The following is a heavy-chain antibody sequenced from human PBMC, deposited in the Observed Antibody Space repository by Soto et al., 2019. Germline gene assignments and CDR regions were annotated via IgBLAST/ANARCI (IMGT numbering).Heavy chain of an antibody. J-gene: IGHJ6*02. CDR1: GYTSTSYG. V-gene: IGHV1-18*01. D-gene: IGHD4-17*01. Sequence: ASVKVSCKASGYTSTSYGISWVRQAPGQGLEWMGWISAYNGNTNYAQKLQGRVTMTTDTSTSTAYMELRSLRSDDTAVYYCARVFYGDYVGYYYYGMDVWGQGTTVTVSS. CDR2: ISAYNGNT. CDR3: ARVFYGDYVGYYYYGMDV.